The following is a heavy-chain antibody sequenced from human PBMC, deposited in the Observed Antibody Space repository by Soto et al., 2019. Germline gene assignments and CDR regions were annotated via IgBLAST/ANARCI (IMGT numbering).Heavy chain of an antibody. V-gene: IGHV3-30*18. CDR1: GFTFKSYG. CDR2: ISYDGSNK. D-gene: IGHD3-10*01. J-gene: IGHJ4*02. CDR3: AKSPRQYGSGSPLDY. Sequence: PGGSLKICRGASGFTFKSYGKHGGRQARGKGLEWVAVISYDGSNKYYADSVKGRFTISRDNSKNTLYLQMNSLRAEDTAVYYCAKSPRQYGSGSPLDYWGQGTLVTVSS.